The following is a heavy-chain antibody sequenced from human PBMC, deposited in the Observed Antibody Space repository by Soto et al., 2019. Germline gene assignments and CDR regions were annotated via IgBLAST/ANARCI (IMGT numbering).Heavy chain of an antibody. J-gene: IGHJ4*02. V-gene: IGHV1-18*01. CDR2: ISAYNGNT. CDR1: GYTFTSYG. CDR3: AGGPGFRADY. D-gene: IGHD3-9*01. Sequence: QVQLVQSGAEVNKPGASVKVSCKPSGYTFTSYGISGVRQAPGQGLEWMAWISAYNGNTNYAQKLQGRVNLTTDTATSTAYMELTSLRSDDTAVYYCAGGPGFRADYWGQGTLVTVS.